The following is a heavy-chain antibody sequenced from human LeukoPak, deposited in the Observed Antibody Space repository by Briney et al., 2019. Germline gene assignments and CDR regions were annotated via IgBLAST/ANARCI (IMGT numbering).Heavy chain of an antibody. J-gene: IGHJ6*03. CDR2: INDSGRT. Sequence: SETLSLTCTVSGGSISSYYWSWIRQAPGKGLEWIGEINDSGRTNYNPSLKSRVTISVDTSKNQFSLKLRSVTAADTAVYYCARARRLFGYYYYYMDVWGKGTTVTISS. CDR1: GGSISSYY. CDR3: ARARRLFGYYYYYMDV. V-gene: IGHV4-34*01. D-gene: IGHD3-22*01.